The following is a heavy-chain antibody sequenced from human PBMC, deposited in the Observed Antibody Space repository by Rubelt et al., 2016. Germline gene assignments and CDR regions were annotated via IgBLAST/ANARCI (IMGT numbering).Heavy chain of an antibody. V-gene: IGHV3-33*06. J-gene: IGHJ4*02. CDR1: GFTFSSYA. D-gene: IGHD3-10*01. Sequence: EFGGGLVQPGGSLRLSCAASGFTFSSYAMSWVRQAPGKGLEWVAVNWYDGSTKYYADAVKGRFTISRDTSKNTLYLQMNSLRAEDTAVYYCAKDAIWFGEGWGYNLDYWGQGTVVTVSS. CDR3: AKDAIWFGEGWGYNLDY. CDR2: NWYDGSTK.